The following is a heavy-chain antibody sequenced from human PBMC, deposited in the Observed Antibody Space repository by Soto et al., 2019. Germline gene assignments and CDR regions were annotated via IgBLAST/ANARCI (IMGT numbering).Heavy chain of an antibody. CDR2: IYRDGAT. CDR3: ARLAGSSFFTY. J-gene: IGHJ4*02. CDR1: GGSIISSPDW. V-gene: IGHV4-39*01. D-gene: IGHD6-6*01. Sequence: QLRLQESGPGLVKPSETLSLICTVSGGSIISSPDWWGWVRQPPGKGPEWIASIYRDGATNYNQTLNSRVTVFVDSSKNQFSLKLTSVTAADTAIYYCARLAGSSFFTYWGQGTRVTVSS.